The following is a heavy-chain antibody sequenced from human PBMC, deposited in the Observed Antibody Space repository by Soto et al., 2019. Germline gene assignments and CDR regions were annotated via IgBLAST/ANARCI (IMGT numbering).Heavy chain of an antibody. V-gene: IGHV3-33*01. J-gene: IGHJ6*02. Sequence: QVHLVESGGGMVQPGRSLRLSCAASGFAFSGYGMHWVRQAPGKGLEWVTFIGHDGSNRYYVDSVKGRFTISRDNSKNTLYLQMNSLRADDTAVYYCARGLVPPAVSLTKHFRYGMDVWGQGTTVTVSS. CDR2: IGHDGSNR. CDR1: GFAFSGYG. D-gene: IGHD2-2*01. CDR3: ARGLVPPAVSLTKHFRYGMDV.